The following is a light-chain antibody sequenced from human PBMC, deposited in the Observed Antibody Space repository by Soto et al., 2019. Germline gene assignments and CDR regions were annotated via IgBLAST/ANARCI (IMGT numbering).Light chain of an antibody. CDR2: AVS. V-gene: IGKV3-20*01. J-gene: IGKJ1*01. CDR1: QTISNNY. CDR3: QQHSNSPWT. Sequence: EIVLTQSPGTLTLSPGESAALSCRASQTISNNYLVWYRQKPGQAPRLLIYAVSSRAAGIPDRFSGSGSGTDFDLTIARREPEDSAVYYCQQHSNSPWTFGQGTRVEI.